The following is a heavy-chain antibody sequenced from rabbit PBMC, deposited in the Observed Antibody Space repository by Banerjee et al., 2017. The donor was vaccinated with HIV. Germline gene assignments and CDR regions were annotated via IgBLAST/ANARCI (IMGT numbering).Heavy chain of an antibody. CDR2: IYADSGST. J-gene: IGHJ3*01. V-gene: IGHV1S45*01. Sequence: QEQLEESGGGLVKPEGSLTLTCTASGFSFSNSYWACWVRQAPGKGLEWIGCIYADSGSTWYASWAKGRFTITRSTSLNTVTLQMTSLTAADTATYFCARDLAGVIGWNFGLWGQGTLVTVS. CDR3: ARDLAGVIGWNFGL. D-gene: IGHD4-1*01. CDR1: GFSFSNSYW.